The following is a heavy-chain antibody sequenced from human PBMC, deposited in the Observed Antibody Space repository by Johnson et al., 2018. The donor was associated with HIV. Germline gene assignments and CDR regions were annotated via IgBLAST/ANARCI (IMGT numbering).Heavy chain of an antibody. CDR3: ARVIVGGPGGFEAFDI. CDR2: ISTSGSTI. CDR1: GFTFSDFY. J-gene: IGHJ3*02. Sequence: QVQLVESGGGLVKPGGSLRLSCAASGFTFSDFYMSWIRQAPGKGLEWVSYISTSGSTIYYAYSVKGRFTMSRDNAKNSLYLQMSSLRAEDTALFYCARVIVGGPGGFEAFDIWGQGTMVTVSS. D-gene: IGHD1-26*01. V-gene: IGHV3-11*01.